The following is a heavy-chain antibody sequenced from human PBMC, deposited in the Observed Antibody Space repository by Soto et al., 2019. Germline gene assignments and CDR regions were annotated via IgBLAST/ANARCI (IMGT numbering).Heavy chain of an antibody. CDR3: AREQSSLRFLGAWFDP. V-gene: IGHV1-18*01. D-gene: IGHD3-3*01. Sequence: ASVKVSCKASGYTFTSYGISWLRQAPGQGLEWMGWISTYNGNTYYSQNLQDRVTMTRDTSTSTAYMELRSLRSDDTAVYYCAREQSSLRFLGAWFDPWGQGTLVTVSS. CDR2: ISTYNGNT. J-gene: IGHJ5*02. CDR1: GYTFTSYG.